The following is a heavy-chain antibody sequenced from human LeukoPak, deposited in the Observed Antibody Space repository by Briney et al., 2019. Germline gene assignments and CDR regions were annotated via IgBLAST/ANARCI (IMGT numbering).Heavy chain of an antibody. CDR3: ARHPSGGGNNWFDP. D-gene: IGHD2-15*01. V-gene: IGHV4-39*01. J-gene: IGHJ5*02. CDR1: GGSISSSSYY. CDR2: IYYSGST. Sequence: SETLSLTCTVSGGSISSSSYYWGWIRQPPGKGLEWIGSIYYSGSTYYNPSLKSRVTISVDTSKNQFSLKLSSVTAADTAVYYCARHPSGGGNNWFDPWGQGTLVTVSS.